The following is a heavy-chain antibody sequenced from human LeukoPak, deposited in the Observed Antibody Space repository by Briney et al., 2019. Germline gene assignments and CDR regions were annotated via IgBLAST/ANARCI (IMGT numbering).Heavy chain of an antibody. CDR2: TRNKANSYTT. CDR3: ARGRYYYDSSGYYSYCFDY. Sequence: GGSLRLSCAASGFTFSDHYMDWVRQAPGKGLEWVGRTRNKANSYTTEYAASVKGRFTISRDDSKNSLYLQMNSLKTEDTAVYYCARGRYYYDSSGYYSYCFDYWGQGTLVTVSS. J-gene: IGHJ4*02. D-gene: IGHD3-22*01. CDR1: GFTFSDHY. V-gene: IGHV3-72*01.